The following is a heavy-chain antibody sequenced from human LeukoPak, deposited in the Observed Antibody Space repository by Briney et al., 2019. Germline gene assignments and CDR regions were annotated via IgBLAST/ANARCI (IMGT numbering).Heavy chain of an antibody. Sequence: PGGSLRLSCAASGFTFSSYTMNWVRQAPGKGLEWVSSISSSSTYIYYADSVKGRFTISRDNAKSSLHLKMNSLRAEDTAVYYCARENCPGCRGPYDYWSQGTLVTVSS. J-gene: IGHJ4*02. CDR3: ARENCPGCRGPYDY. CDR2: ISSSSTYI. V-gene: IGHV3-21*01. D-gene: IGHD5-18*01. CDR1: GFTFSSYT.